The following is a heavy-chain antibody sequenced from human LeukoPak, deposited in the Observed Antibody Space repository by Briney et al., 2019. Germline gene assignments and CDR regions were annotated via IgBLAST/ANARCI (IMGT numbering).Heavy chain of an antibody. CDR3: ARQNPNSIAAELCFDY. V-gene: IGHV1-2*02. Sequence: GASVKVSCKASGYTFTGYYMHWVRQAPGQGLEWMGWINPNSGGTNYAQKFQGRVTMTRDTSISTAYMELSRLRSDDTAVYYCARQNPNSIAAELCFDYWGQGTLVTVSS. CDR2: INPNSGGT. CDR1: GYTFTGYY. D-gene: IGHD6-13*01. J-gene: IGHJ4*02.